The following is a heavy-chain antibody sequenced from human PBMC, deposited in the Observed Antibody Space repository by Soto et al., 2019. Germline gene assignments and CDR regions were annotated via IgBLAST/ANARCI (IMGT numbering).Heavy chain of an antibody. CDR1: GLTCSSYG. J-gene: IGHJ4*02. CDR2: IWYDGSNK. D-gene: IGHD5-18*01. Sequence: TGGSLRLSSAASGLTCSSYGMHWVRQDPGKGLEWVAVIWYDGSNKYYADSVKGRFTISRDNSKNTLYLQMNSLRAEDTAVYYCARGVGDTAMVSRSDYWGQGTLVTVSS. V-gene: IGHV3-33*01. CDR3: ARGVGDTAMVSRSDY.